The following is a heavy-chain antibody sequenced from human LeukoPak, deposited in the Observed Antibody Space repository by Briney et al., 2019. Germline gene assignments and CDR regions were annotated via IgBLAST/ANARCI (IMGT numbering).Heavy chain of an antibody. V-gene: IGHV4-61*02. CDR1: GGSISSGSYY. CDR3: ARTGGGYSADY. J-gene: IGHJ4*02. D-gene: IGHD3-16*01. Sequence: SETLSLTCTVSGGSISSGSYYWSWIRQPAGKGLEWIGRIYTSGSTNYNPSLKSRVTISVDTSKNQFSLKLSSVTAADTAVYYCARTGGGYSADYWGQGTLVTVSS. CDR2: IYTSGST.